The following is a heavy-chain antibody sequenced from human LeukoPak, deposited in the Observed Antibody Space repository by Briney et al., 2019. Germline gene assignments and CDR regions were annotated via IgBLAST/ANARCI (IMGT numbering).Heavy chain of an antibody. J-gene: IGHJ6*04. V-gene: IGHV3-73*01. CDR3: TRRAWGGYYGMDV. D-gene: IGHD3-10*01. CDR2: IRSKANSYAT. Sequence: GGSLRLSCAASGFTFSGSAMHWVRQASGKGLEWVGRIRSKANSYATAYAASVKGRFTISREDSKNTAYLQMNSLKTEDTAVYYCTRRAWGGYYGMDVWGKGTTVTVSS. CDR1: GFTFSGSA.